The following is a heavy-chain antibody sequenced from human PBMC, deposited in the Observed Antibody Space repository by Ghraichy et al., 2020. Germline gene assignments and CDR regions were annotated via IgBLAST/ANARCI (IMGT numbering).Heavy chain of an antibody. V-gene: IGHV4-4*07. CDR2: IYTSGST. CDR3: ARDGVYCSGGSCYSRPFDY. Sequence: SETLFLTRTVSGGSISSYYWSWIRQPAGKGLEWIGRIYTSGSTNYNPSLKSRVTMSVDTSKNQFSLKLSSVTAADAAVYYCARDGVYCSGGSCYSRPFDYWGQGTLVTVSS. J-gene: IGHJ4*02. CDR1: GGSISSYY. D-gene: IGHD2-15*01.